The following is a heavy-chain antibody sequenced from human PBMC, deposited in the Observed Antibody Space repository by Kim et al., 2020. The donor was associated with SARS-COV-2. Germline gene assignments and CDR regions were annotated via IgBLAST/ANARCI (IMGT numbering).Heavy chain of an antibody. V-gene: IGHV5-10-1*01. J-gene: IGHJ4*02. CDR3: ARHWEGDMGYSSGWYREFDY. CDR2: IDPSDSYT. Sequence: GESLKISCKGSGYSFTSYWISWVRQMPGKGLEWMGRIDPSDSYTNYSPSFQGHVTISADKSISTAYLQWSSLKASDTAMYYCARHWEGDMGYSSGWYREFDYWGQGTLVTVSS. CDR1: GYSFTSYW. D-gene: IGHD6-19*01.